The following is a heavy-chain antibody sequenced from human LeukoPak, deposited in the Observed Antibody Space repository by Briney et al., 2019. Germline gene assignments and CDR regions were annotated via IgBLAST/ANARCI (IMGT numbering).Heavy chain of an antibody. J-gene: IGHJ4*02. CDR2: INHSGMS. Sequence: SETLSLTCAVYGGSFSGYYWTWIRQPPGKGLEWIGEINHSGMSAYDPSLKSRVIISVDTSKNQFSLKLSSVTAADTAVYYCARERLGYDSSGYQYYFDYWGQGTLVTVSS. CDR3: ARERLGYDSSGYQYYFDY. D-gene: IGHD3-22*01. V-gene: IGHV4-34*01. CDR1: GGSFSGYY.